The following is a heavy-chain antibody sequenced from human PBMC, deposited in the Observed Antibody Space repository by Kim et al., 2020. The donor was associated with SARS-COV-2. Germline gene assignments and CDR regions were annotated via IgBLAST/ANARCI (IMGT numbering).Heavy chain of an antibody. CDR1: GFTFSSYA. Sequence: GGSLRLSCAASGFTFSSYAMHWVRQAPGKGLEWVAVISYDGSNKYYADSVKGRFTISRDNSKNTLYLQMNSLRAEDTAVYYCARDKGLLGYYYYGMDVWGQGTTVTVSS. D-gene: IGHD2-15*01. CDR2: ISYDGSNK. V-gene: IGHV3-30*04. J-gene: IGHJ6*02. CDR3: ARDKGLLGYYYYGMDV.